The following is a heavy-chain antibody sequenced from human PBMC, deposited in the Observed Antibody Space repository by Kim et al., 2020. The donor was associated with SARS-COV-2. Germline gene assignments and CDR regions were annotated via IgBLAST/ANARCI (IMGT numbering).Heavy chain of an antibody. V-gene: IGHV4-31*02. CDR3: ASGSGWSADY. Sequence: STYYNPSLKSRVTISVDTSKNQFSLKLSSLTAADTAVYYCASGSGWSADYWGQGTLVTVSS. J-gene: IGHJ4*02. D-gene: IGHD6-19*01. CDR2: ST.